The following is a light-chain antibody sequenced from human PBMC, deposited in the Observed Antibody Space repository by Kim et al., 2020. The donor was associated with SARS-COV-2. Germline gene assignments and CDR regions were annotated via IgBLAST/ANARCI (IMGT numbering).Light chain of an antibody. J-gene: IGLJ2*01. Sequence: NFMLTQPHSVSESPGKTVTISCTRSSGGIASNYVQWYQQRPGSAPTTVIYDDNQRPSGVPDRFSGSIDSSSNSASLTISGLKTEDEADYYCQSYDSSNVVFGGGTQLTVL. V-gene: IGLV6-57*04. CDR3: QSYDSSNVV. CDR2: DDN. CDR1: SGGIASNY.